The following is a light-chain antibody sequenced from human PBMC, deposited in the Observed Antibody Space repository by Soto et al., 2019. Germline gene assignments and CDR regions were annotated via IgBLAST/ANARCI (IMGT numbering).Light chain of an antibody. V-gene: IGLV1-47*01. CDR3: ASWDDSLSVI. CDR2: EDN. J-gene: IGLJ2*01. Sequence: QSVLTQPPSASGAPGQRVTISCSGSSSSIGSYSVYWYQQLPGTAPKLLIYEDNQRPSGVPDRFSGSKSDTSASLAISGLRSEDEADYYCASWDDSLSVIFGGGTKLTVL. CDR1: SSSIGSYS.